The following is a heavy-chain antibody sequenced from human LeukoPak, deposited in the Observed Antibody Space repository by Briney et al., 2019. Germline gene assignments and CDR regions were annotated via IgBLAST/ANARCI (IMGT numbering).Heavy chain of an antibody. CDR3: ARGPAAGTAWPFDY. CDR1: ESTFTSYY. V-gene: IGHV1-46*01. D-gene: IGHD6-13*01. Sequence: ASVNVSCKAFESTFTSYYTHWVRQAPGQRLKWMEISNPSGGSTSYEQKFQGRVTMTRNTSTSTVYMELSSLRSEDTAVYYCARGPAAGTAWPFDYWGQGTLVTVSS. J-gene: IGHJ4*02. CDR2: SNPSGGST.